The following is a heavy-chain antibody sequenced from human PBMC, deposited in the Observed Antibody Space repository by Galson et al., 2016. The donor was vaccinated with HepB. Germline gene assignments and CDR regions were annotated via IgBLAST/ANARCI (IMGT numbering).Heavy chain of an antibody. Sequence: TLSLTCAVSGGYISSGGFSWNWIRQPPGRGLEWIGYIDHSGRTSYNPSLKSRLTISLDLSENQFALNVTSVTAADTAVYYCARQHRGGPSDYWGQGILVIVTS. CDR2: IDHSGRT. J-gene: IGHJ4*02. D-gene: IGHD5-24*01. CDR3: ARQHRGGPSDY. V-gene: IGHV4-30-2*01. CDR1: GGYISSGGFS.